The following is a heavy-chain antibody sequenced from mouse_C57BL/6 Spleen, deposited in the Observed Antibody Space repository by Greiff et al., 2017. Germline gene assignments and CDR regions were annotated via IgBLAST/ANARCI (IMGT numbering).Heavy chain of an antibody. V-gene: IGHV1-62-2*01. CDR2: FYPGSGSI. CDR3: ARSLLRGSSYFDY. J-gene: IGHJ2*01. CDR1: GYTFTEYT. Sequence: QVQLQQSGAELVKPGASVKLSCKASGYTFTEYTIHWVKQRSGQGLEWIGWFYPGSGSIKYNEKFKDKATLTADKSSSTAYMQFSSLTSEDSAIYYCARSLLRGSSYFDYWGQGTTLTVSS. D-gene: IGHD1-1*01.